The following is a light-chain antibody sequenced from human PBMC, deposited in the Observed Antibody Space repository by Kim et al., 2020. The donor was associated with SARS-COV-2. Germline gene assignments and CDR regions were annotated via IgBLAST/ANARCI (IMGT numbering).Light chain of an antibody. CDR1: QSVSYTY. CDR2: GAS. J-gene: IGKJ1*01. CDR3: QQYGSSPPWT. Sequence: PGERAALSCRASQSVSYTYLAWYQQRPGQAPRLLIYGASTRATGVPDRFSGSGSGTDFTLTISRLEPEDFAVYYCQQYGSSPPWTFGQGTKVDIK. V-gene: IGKV3-20*01.